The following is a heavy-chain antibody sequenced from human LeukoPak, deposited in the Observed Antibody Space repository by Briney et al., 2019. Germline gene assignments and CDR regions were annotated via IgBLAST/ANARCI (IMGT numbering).Heavy chain of an antibody. J-gene: IGHJ6*02. CDR2: IYYSGST. D-gene: IGHD3-3*01. CDR3: ARHFSVLRKTIFGVPSRCMDV. V-gene: IGHV4-39*01. CDR1: GGSIRSGSYY. Sequence: SQTLSLTCTVSGGSIRSGSYYWGWIRQPPGKGLEWIGSIYYSGSTYYNPSLKSRVTISVDTSKNQFSLKLSSVTAADTAVYYCARHFSVLRKTIFGVPSRCMDVWGQGTTVTVSS.